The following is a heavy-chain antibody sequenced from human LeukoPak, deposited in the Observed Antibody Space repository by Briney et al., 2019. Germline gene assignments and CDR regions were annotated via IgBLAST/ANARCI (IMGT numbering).Heavy chain of an antibody. V-gene: IGHV3-21*01. J-gene: IGHJ3*02. CDR3: ASAGHIVVGRI. Sequence: GSLRLSCTASGFTFSSYSMIWVRQAPGKGLEWVSLISSSSSSKYYADSVKGRFTISRDNAKNSLYLQMNSLRAEDTAVYFCASAGHIVVGRIWGQGTMVTVSS. CDR2: ISSSSSSK. D-gene: IGHD2-15*01. CDR1: GFTFSSYS.